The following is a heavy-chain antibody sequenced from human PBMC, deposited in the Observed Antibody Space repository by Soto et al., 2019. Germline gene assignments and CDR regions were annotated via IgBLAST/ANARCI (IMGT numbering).Heavy chain of an antibody. D-gene: IGHD6-25*01. J-gene: IGHJ6*02. Sequence: ASVKVSCKASGYTFTNYAMHWVRQAPGERLEWMGWINAGNGNTKDSPKFRGRVTITRDTSASTAYMELSSLRSEDTAVYYCARYHLQRLGRGHYRMDVWSQGTTVTVS. CDR2: INAGNGNT. CDR1: GYTFTNYA. CDR3: ARYHLQRLGRGHYRMDV. V-gene: IGHV1-3*01.